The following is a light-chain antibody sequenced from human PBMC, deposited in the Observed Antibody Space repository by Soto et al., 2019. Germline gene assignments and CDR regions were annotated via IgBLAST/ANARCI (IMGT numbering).Light chain of an antibody. Sequence: AIQLTQSPSSLSASVGDRVTITCRASQGISNSLAWYQQKPGKAPKLLMYLASTLQSGVPPRFSGTGSGTNFTLTISSLQPEDFATYYCQQANSFPFTFGPGTKVEIK. J-gene: IGKJ3*01. CDR3: QQANSFPFT. V-gene: IGKV1-13*02. CDR1: QGISNS. CDR2: LAS.